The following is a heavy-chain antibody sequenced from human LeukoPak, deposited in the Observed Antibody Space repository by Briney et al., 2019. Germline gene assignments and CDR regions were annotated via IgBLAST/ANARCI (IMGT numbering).Heavy chain of an antibody. V-gene: IGHV4-39*01. CDR3: ARQGCSSTSCYQFDY. CDR2: IYYSGST. Sequence: PSETLSLTCTVSGGSISSSSYYWGWIRQPPGKGLEWIGNIYYSGSTYYNPSLKSRVTISVDTSKNQFSLKLTSVTAADTAMYYCARQGCSSTSCYQFDYWGQGTLVTVSS. D-gene: IGHD2-2*01. CDR1: GGSISSSSYY. J-gene: IGHJ4*02.